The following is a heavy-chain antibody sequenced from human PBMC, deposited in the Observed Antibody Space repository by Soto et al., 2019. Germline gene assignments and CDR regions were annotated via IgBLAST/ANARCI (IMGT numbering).Heavy chain of an antibody. V-gene: IGHV3-15*01. CDR2: IKSKTDGGTT. Sequence: EVQLVESGGGLVQPGGSLRLSCAASGFTFSNAWMSWVRQAPGKGLEWVGRIKSKTDGGTTDYAAPVKGRFTISRDDSKNTLYLQMNSLKTEDTAVYYCTWGDFWSGYSFDPWGQGTLVTVSS. CDR1: GFTFSNAW. J-gene: IGHJ5*02. D-gene: IGHD3-3*01. CDR3: TWGDFWSGYSFDP.